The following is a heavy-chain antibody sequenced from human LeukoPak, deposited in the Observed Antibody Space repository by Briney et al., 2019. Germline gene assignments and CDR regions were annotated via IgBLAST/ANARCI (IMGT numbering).Heavy chain of an antibody. V-gene: IGHV4-59*01. D-gene: IGHD2-2*01. J-gene: IGHJ4*02. CDR3: ARDQKGASCYDK. Sequence: NASETLSLTCTVSGGSISSYYWSWIRQPPGKGLEWIGYIYYSGSTNYNPSLKSRVTISADTAKNQFSLKLSSVTAADTAVYYCARDQKGASCYDKWGQGALVTVSS. CDR2: IYYSGST. CDR1: GGSISSYY.